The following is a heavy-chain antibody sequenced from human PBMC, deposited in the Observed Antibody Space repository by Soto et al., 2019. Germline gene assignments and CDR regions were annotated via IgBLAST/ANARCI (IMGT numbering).Heavy chain of an antibody. D-gene: IGHD3-10*01. Sequence: EVQLFDSGGGLVQPGGSLRLSCAASGFAFSSCAMTWVRQAPGQGLEWVSSISNSGGATFYADSVKGRFTVSRENSKNTLYLQMNSLRAEDTALYYCAKELSYNSGRPFDYWGQGTLVTVSS. J-gene: IGHJ4*02. CDR3: AKELSYNSGRPFDY. CDR1: GFAFSSCA. V-gene: IGHV3-23*01. CDR2: ISNSGGAT.